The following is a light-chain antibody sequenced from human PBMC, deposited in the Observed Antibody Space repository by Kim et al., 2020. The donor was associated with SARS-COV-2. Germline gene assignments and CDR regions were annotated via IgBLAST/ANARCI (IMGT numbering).Light chain of an antibody. Sequence: ASVGDRVTITCRASQGIRTSLAWYQQKPGKAPKLLIYTASNVETGVPSRFSGSGSGTEFTLTVSSLQPDDFATYYCQQHEAYPWTFGQGTKVDIK. CDR1: QGIRTS. J-gene: IGKJ1*01. V-gene: IGKV1-5*03. CDR3: QQHEAYPWT. CDR2: TAS.